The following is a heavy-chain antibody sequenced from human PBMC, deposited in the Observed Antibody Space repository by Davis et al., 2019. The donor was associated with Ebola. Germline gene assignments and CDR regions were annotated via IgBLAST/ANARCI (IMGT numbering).Heavy chain of an antibody. D-gene: IGHD3-22*01. CDR3: ARDSSGYYYFDH. CDR1: GFTVSSNY. CDR2: IYSGGST. J-gene: IGHJ4*02. V-gene: IGHV3-53*01. Sequence: GESLKISCAASGFTVSSNYMNWVRQAPGKGLEWVSVIYSGGSTYYADSVKGRFTISRDNSKNTLFLQMNNVRAEDTAVYYCARDSSGYYYFDHWGQGTLVTVSS.